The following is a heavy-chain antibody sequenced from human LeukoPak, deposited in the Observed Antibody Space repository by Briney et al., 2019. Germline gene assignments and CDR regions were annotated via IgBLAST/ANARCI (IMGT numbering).Heavy chain of an antibody. CDR3: ARDKVVGATYFDY. Sequence: GGSLRLSCVASGFTFSNYWMSWVRQAPGKGPEWVANIQQDGSERYYMDFVKGRFTISRDNAKNSVYLEMNSLRAEDTAVYYCARDKVVGATYFDYWGQGILVTVSS. V-gene: IGHV3-7*01. CDR2: IQQDGSER. J-gene: IGHJ4*02. CDR1: GFTFSNYW. D-gene: IGHD1-26*01.